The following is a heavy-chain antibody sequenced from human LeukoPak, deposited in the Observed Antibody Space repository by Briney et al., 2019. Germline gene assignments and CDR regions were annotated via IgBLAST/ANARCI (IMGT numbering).Heavy chain of an antibody. CDR3: ARDRGYSTGFRFDP. J-gene: IGHJ5*02. V-gene: IGHV4-61*02. CDR2: IYTSGST. D-gene: IGHD4-23*01. CDR1: GGSISSGSYY. Sequence: SETLSLTCTVSGGSISSGSYYWSWIRQPAGKGLEWIGRIYTSGSTNYNPSLKSRVTISVDTSKNQFSLKLSSVTAADTAVYYCARDRGYSTGFRFDPWGQGTLVTVSS.